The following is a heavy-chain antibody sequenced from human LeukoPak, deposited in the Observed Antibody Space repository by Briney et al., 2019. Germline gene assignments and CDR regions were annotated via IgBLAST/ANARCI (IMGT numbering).Heavy chain of an antibody. CDR3: ARASELLWFGELVDY. V-gene: IGHV1-18*01. J-gene: IGHJ4*02. CDR1: GYTFTGYG. Sequence: ASVKVSCKASGYTFTGYGISWVRQAPGQGLEWMGWISAYNGNTNYAQKLQGRVTMTTDTSTSTAYMELRSLRSDDTAVYYCARASELLWFGELVDYWGQGTLVTVSS. D-gene: IGHD3-10*01. CDR2: ISAYNGNT.